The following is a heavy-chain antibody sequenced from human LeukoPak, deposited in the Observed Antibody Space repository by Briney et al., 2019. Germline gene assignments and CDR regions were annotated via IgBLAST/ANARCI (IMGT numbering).Heavy chain of an antibody. CDR1: GGSISSSSYY. CDR3: ARLLTGYGVDY. D-gene: IGHD3-9*01. CDR2: IYYSGST. Sequence: SETLSLTCTVSGGSISSSSYYWSWIRQPPGKGLEWIGYIYYSGSTNYNPSLKGRVTISVDTSKNQFSLKLSSVTAADTAVYYCARLLTGYGVDYWGQGTLVTVSS. J-gene: IGHJ4*02. V-gene: IGHV4-61*01.